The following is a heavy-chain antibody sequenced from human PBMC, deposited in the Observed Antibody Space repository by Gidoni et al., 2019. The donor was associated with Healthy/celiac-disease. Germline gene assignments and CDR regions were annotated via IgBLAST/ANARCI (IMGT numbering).Heavy chain of an antibody. V-gene: IGHV4-34*01. D-gene: IGHD3-10*01. Sequence: QVRLQQWGAGLLKPSETLSLTCAVYGGSFSGYYWSWIRQPPGKGLEWIGEINHSGCTNYNPSLKSRVTISVDTSKNQFSLKLSSVTAADTAVYYCARGRATMVRGAYYYYYGMDVWGQGTTVTVSS. CDR3: ARGRATMVRGAYYYYYGMDV. CDR2: INHSGCT. J-gene: IGHJ6*02. CDR1: GGSFSGYY.